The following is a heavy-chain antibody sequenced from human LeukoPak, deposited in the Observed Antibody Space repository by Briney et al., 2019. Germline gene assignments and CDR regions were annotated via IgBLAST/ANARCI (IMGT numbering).Heavy chain of an antibody. V-gene: IGHV3-23*01. CDR3: ARDRVNSSSWYEIDY. CDR2: ISGSGGST. Sequence: GGSLRLSCAASGFTFSSYAMSWVRQAPGKGLEWVSAISGSGGSTYYADSVKGRFTISRDNSKNTLYLQMNSLRAEDTAVYYCARDRVNSSSWYEIDYWGQGTLVTVSS. CDR1: GFTFSSYA. D-gene: IGHD6-13*01. J-gene: IGHJ4*02.